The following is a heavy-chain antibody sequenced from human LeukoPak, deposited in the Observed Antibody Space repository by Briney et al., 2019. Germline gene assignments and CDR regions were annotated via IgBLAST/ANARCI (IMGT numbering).Heavy chain of an antibody. Sequence: PSETLSLTCTVSGGSISSYYWSWIRQPAGKGLEWIGRIYTSGSTNYNPSLKSRVTMSVDTFKNQFSLKLSSVTAADTAVYYCASSIAVAGTDYWGQGTLVTVSS. CDR1: GGSISSYY. CDR3: ASSIAVAGTDY. CDR2: IYTSGST. J-gene: IGHJ4*02. D-gene: IGHD6-19*01. V-gene: IGHV4-4*07.